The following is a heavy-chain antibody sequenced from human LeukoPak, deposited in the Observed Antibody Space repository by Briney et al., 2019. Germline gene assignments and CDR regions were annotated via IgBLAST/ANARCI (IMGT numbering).Heavy chain of an antibody. CDR2: IYYSGST. CDR1: GGSISSHY. J-gene: IGHJ4*02. V-gene: IGHV4-59*11. CDR3: AGALLEELSLIFDY. D-gene: IGHD3-16*02. Sequence: SETLSLTCTVSGGSISSHYWSWIRQPPGKGLEWIGYIYYSGSTNYNPSLKSRVTISLDTSKNQFSLKLSSVTAADTAVYYCAGALLEELSLIFDYWGQGTLVTVSS.